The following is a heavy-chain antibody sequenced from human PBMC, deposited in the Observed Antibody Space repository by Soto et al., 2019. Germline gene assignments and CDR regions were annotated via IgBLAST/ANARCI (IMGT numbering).Heavy chain of an antibody. J-gene: IGHJ6*02. Sequence: GESLKISCKGSGYSFTSYWIGWVRQMPGKGLEWRGIIYPGDSDTRYSPSFQGQVTISADKSISTAYLQWSSLKASDTAMYYCARQGYYGSGSYLQYYYYGMDVWGQGTTVTVSS. CDR1: GYSFTSYW. D-gene: IGHD3-10*01. CDR3: ARQGYYGSGSYLQYYYYGMDV. V-gene: IGHV5-51*01. CDR2: IYPGDSDT.